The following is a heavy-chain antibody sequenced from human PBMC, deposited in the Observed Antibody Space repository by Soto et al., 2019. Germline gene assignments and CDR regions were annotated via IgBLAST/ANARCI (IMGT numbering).Heavy chain of an antibody. V-gene: IGHV1-8*01. Sequence: ASVKVSCKASGYTFTNYDINWVRQATGQGLEWMGWMNPNSGNTGYAQKFQGRVTVTRITSISTAYMELSSLRSEDTAVYYCARETSYKNFDYWGQGTLVTVSS. CDR1: GYTFTNYD. CDR2: MNPNSGNT. CDR3: ARETSYKNFDY. J-gene: IGHJ4*02. D-gene: IGHD1-20*01.